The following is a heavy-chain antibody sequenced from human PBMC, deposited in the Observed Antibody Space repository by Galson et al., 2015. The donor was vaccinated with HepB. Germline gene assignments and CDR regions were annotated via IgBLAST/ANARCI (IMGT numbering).Heavy chain of an antibody. V-gene: IGHV6-1*01. J-gene: IGHJ4*02. CDR2: TCYRSKWYN. CDR3: VRVGGLAAAGTIDY. CDR1: GDSVSGNSAA. D-gene: IGHD6-13*01. Sequence: CAISGDSVSGNSAAWNWIRQSPSRGLEWLGRTCYRSKWYNDYAVSVKSRITINPDTSKNQFSLQLNSVTPEDTAVYYCVRVGGLAAAGTIDYWGQGTLVTVSS.